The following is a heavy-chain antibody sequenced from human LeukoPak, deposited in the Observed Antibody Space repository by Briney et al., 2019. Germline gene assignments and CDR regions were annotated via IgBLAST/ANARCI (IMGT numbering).Heavy chain of an antibody. V-gene: IGHV1-18*01. D-gene: IGHD3-3*01. CDR1: GYTFTSYG. CDR3: ARDLPLEWEHGGNWFDP. CDR2: ISAYNGNT. J-gene: IGHJ5*02. Sequence: ASVKVSCKASGYTFTSYGISWVRQAPGQGLEWMGWISAYNGNTNYAQKLQGRVTMTTDTSTSTAYMELRSLRSDDTAVYYCARDLPLEWEHGGNWFDPWGQGTMVTVSS.